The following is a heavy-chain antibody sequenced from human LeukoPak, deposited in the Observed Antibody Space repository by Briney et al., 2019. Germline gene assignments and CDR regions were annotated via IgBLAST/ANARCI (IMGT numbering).Heavy chain of an antibody. CDR1: GFPFSSYW. J-gene: IGHJ4*02. V-gene: IGHV3-74*01. D-gene: IGHD6-19*01. Sequence: QPGGSLRLSCAASGFPFSSYWMHWVRQAPGKGLVWVSRINSDGSSTSYADSVKGRFTISRDNAKNTLYLQMNSLRAEDTAVYYCARGGARLVRGLDYWGRGTLVTVSS. CDR3: ARGGARLVRGLDY. CDR2: INSDGSST.